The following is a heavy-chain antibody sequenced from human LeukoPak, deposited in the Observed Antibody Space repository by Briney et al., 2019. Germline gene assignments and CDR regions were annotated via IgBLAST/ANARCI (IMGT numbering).Heavy chain of an antibody. CDR1: GFTFSDYG. J-gene: IGHJ4*02. CDR2: IWYDGTNK. Sequence: GGSLRLSCAVSGFTFSDYGMHWVRQAPGKGLERVAVIWYDGTNKYYADSVEGRFTISRDNSKNTLYLQMNSLRAEDTAVYYCARTRCNSGGGDYWGQGTLVTVSS. D-gene: IGHD6-19*01. CDR3: ARTRCNSGGGDY. V-gene: IGHV3-33*01.